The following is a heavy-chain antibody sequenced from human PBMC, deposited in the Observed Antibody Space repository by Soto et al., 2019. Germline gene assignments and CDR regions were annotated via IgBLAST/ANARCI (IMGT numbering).Heavy chain of an antibody. Sequence: QVQLVESGGGVVQPGRSLRLSCAASGFTFSSYGMHWVRQAPGKGLDWVAVIWNDGSEKYYEDSVKGRFTISRENSKSTLYLQMNSLRDEDTAVYYCARYSLGRGYDLDYWGQGTLVTVSS. J-gene: IGHJ4*02. V-gene: IGHV3-33*01. CDR1: GFTFSSYG. D-gene: IGHD5-12*01. CDR2: IWNDGSEK. CDR3: ARYSLGRGYDLDY.